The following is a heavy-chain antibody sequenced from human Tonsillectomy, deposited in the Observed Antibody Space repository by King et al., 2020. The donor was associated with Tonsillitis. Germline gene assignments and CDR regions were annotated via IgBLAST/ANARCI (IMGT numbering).Heavy chain of an antibody. CDR2: ISGSGGST. D-gene: IGHD1-1*01. CDR3: AKGRYNWNVIVFDYFDY. Sequence: VQLVESGGGLVQPGGSLRLSCAASGFTFSSYAMSWVRQAPGKGLEWVSAISGSGGSTYYADSVKGRFTISRDNSKNTLYLQMNSLRAEDTAVYYCAKGRYNWNVIVFDYFDYWGQGTLVTVSS. V-gene: IGHV3-23*04. J-gene: IGHJ4*02. CDR1: GFTFSSYA.